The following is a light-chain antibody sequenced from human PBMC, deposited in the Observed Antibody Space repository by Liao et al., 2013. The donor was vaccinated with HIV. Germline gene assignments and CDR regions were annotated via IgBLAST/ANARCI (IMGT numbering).Light chain of an antibody. CDR1: KLGDHY. Sequence: SYEMTQPPSVSVSPGQTASVTCSGDKLGDHYVSWYQQKPGQAPVLVMYYDQNRPSGIPERFSGSNSGTTATLAISGAQALDEADYYCQTWDTGTGVFGTGTKVTV. CDR3: QTWDTGTGV. CDR2: YDQ. J-gene: IGLJ1*01. V-gene: IGLV3-1*01.